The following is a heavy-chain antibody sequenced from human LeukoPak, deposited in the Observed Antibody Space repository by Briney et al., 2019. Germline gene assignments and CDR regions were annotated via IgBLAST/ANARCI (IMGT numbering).Heavy chain of an antibody. J-gene: IGHJ4*02. V-gene: IGHV3-21*01. Sequence: GGSLRLSCAASGFTFSTYYMNWVRQAPGKGLEWVSFITGSSSYIYYTDSVKGRFTISRDNAKNSLFLQMNSLRDEDTAVYYCASGFGSSPYFDYWGQGTLVTVSS. CDR3: ASGFGSSPYFDY. D-gene: IGHD6-6*01. CDR2: ITGSSSYI. CDR1: GFTFSTYY.